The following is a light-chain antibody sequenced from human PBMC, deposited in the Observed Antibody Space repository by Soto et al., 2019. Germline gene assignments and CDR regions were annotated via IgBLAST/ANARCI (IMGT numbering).Light chain of an antibody. Sequence: DVLMTQSPSALSASVGDTVTITSRASHNIKNWLAWYRQKPGKAPELLIYEASILESGVPSRFSGRGSGTEFSLTISSLQPDDFATYYCQQYNDNFGGGTRVEIK. CDR1: HNIKNW. CDR3: QQYNDN. CDR2: EAS. V-gene: IGKV1-5*03. J-gene: IGKJ4*01.